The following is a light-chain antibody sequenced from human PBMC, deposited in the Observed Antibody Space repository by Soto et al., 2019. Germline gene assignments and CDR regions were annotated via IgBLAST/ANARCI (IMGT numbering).Light chain of an antibody. V-gene: IGLV2-14*03. CDR2: DVS. CDR3: CSYTSSSTPWV. CDR1: SSDVGGYNY. J-gene: IGLJ1*01. Sequence: QSVLTRPASVSGSRGQSITISCTGTSSDVGGYNYVSWYQQHPGKAPKLMIYDVSDRPSGVSNRFSASKSGNTASLTISGLQAEDEADYYCCSYTSSSTPWVFGTGTKVTVL.